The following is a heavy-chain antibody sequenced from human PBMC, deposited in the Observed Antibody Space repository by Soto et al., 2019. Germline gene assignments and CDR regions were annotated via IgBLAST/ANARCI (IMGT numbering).Heavy chain of an antibody. J-gene: IGHJ4*02. Sequence: EVQLLESGGGLVQPGGSLRLSCAASGFTFSPYVMSWARQPPGKGLEWVSAIIVSAGPTYYADAVKGRFTISRDNSKNTLYLQMDSRRAEDTAVYYCAKGGWLDDWGPGTLVTVSS. CDR3: AKGGWLDD. CDR2: IIVSAGPT. CDR1: GFTFSPYV. D-gene: IGHD6-19*01. V-gene: IGHV3-23*01.